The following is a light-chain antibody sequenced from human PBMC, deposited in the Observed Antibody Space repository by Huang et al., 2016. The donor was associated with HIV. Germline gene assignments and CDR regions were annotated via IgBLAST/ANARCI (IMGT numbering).Light chain of an antibody. J-gene: IGKJ2*01. CDR2: KAS. CDR1: QSISRW. V-gene: IGKV1-5*03. Sequence: DIQMTQSPSTLSASIGDRVTITCRASQSISRWVAWYQQKPGKAPKLLIYKASTLESGVPSRFSGSGSGTEFTLTISSLQPDDFATYYCQHETFGQGTKLEI. CDR3: QHET.